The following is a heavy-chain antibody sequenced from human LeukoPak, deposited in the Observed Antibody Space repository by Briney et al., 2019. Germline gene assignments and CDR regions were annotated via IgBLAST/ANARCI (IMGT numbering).Heavy chain of an antibody. CDR3: ARDPEKYQLYNWFDP. D-gene: IGHD2-2*01. CDR1: GYTFTSYG. Sequence: GASVKVSCKASGYTFTSYGISWVRQAPGQGLKWMGWISAYNGNTNYAQKLQGRVTMTTDTSTSTAYMELRSLRSDDTAVYYCARDPEKYQLYNWFDPWGQGTLVTVSS. V-gene: IGHV1-18*01. J-gene: IGHJ5*02. CDR2: ISAYNGNT.